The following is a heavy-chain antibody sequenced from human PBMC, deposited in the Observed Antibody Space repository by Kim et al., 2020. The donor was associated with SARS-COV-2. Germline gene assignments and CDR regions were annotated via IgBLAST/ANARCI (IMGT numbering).Heavy chain of an antibody. Sequence: GESLKISCKGSGYSFTSYWIGWVRQMPGKGLEWMGIIYPGDSDTRYSPSFQGQVTISADKSISTAYLQWSSLKASDTAMYYCARAHYYYDSSGHTSDYWGQGTLVTVSS. D-gene: IGHD3-22*01. CDR2: IYPGDSDT. J-gene: IGHJ4*02. CDR1: GYSFTSYW. V-gene: IGHV5-51*01. CDR3: ARAHYYYDSSGHTSDY.